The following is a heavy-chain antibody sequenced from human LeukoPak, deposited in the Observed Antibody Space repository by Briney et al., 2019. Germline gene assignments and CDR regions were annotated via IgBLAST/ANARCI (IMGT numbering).Heavy chain of an antibody. CDR3: ARAVYGGYSYDRSWFDP. D-gene: IGHD5-18*01. J-gene: IGHJ5*02. CDR2: IHYSGST. CDR1: GGSISSYY. Sequence: SETLSLTCTVSGGSISSYYWSWIRQPPGKGLVWIGYIHYSGSTNYNPSLKSRVTISVDTSKDQFSLKLSSVTAADTAVYYCARAVYGGYSYDRSWFDPWGQGTLVTVSS. V-gene: IGHV4-59*01.